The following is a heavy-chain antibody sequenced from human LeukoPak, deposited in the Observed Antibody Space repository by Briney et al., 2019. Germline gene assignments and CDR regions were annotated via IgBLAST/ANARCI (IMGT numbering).Heavy chain of an antibody. CDR2: ISGSGGST. CDR3: AKDSRRGWELLAGTDY. Sequence: GGSLRLSCAASGFTFSSYGMSWVRQAPGKGLEWVSAISGSGGSTYYADSVKGRFTISRDNSKNTLYLQMNSLRAEDTAVYYCAKDSRRGWELLAGTDYWGQGTLVTVSS. D-gene: IGHD1-26*01. CDR1: GFTFSSYG. J-gene: IGHJ4*02. V-gene: IGHV3-23*01.